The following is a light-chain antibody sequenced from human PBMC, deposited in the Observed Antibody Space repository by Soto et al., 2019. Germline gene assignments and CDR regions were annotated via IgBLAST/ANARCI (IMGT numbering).Light chain of an antibody. V-gene: IGLV2-23*01. Sequence: QSVLTQPASVSGSPGQSITISCTGTSSDVGSYNLVSWYQQQPGKAPKLMIYEGSKRPSGVSNRFSGSKSGNTASLTISGLQAEDEADYYCCSYAGSSTPVFGGGTKLTVL. CDR1: SSDVGSYNL. J-gene: IGLJ2*01. CDR2: EGS. CDR3: CSYAGSSTPV.